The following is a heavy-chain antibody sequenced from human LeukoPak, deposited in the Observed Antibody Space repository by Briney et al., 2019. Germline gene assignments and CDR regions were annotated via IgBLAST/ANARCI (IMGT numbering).Heavy chain of an antibody. CDR1: GVSISGFF. V-gene: IGHV4-59*01. CDR3: ARKDEYGSSSFDY. D-gene: IGHD6-6*01. CDR2: ISYSGTT. J-gene: IGHJ4*02. Sequence: SETLSLTCTVSGVSISGFFWNWIRQPPGEGLEWIGYISYSGTTDYNPSLKSRLTISRDTSKNQFSLKLSAVTAADTAVYYCARKDEYGSSSFDYWGQGILVTVSS.